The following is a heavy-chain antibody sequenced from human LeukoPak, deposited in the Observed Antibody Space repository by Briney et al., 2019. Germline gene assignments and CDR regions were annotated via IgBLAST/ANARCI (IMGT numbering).Heavy chain of an antibody. J-gene: IGHJ6*03. V-gene: IGHV3-23*01. Sequence: PGGSLRLSCAASGFTFSSYSMNWVRQAPGKGLEWVSGISGSGDNTYYADSVKGRFTISRDNSKKTLYLQMNSLRDEDTAVYYCAKGNRALVLFGARVLDYYYYYMDVWGKGTTVTVSS. CDR2: ISGSGDNT. CDR3: AKGNRALVLFGARVLDYYYYYMDV. D-gene: IGHD3-3*01. CDR1: GFTFSSYS.